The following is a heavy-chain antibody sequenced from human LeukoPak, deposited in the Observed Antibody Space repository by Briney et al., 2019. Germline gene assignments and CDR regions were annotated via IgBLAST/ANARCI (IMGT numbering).Heavy chain of an antibody. D-gene: IGHD3-9*01. CDR3: ARGHYDILTGYYAKKNWFDP. CDR1: GYTFTGYY. CDR2: INPNSGGT. Sequence: GASVKVSCKASGYTFTGYYMHWVRQAPRQGLEWMGWINPNSGGTDNAQKFQGRVTMTRDTSISTAYSELSRLRSDDTAVYYCARGHYDILTGYYAKKNWFDPWGQGTLVTVSS. J-gene: IGHJ5*02. V-gene: IGHV1-2*02.